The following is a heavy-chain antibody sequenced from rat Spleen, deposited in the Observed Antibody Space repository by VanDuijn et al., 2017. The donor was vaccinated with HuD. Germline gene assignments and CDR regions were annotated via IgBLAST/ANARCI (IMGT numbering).Heavy chain of an antibody. CDR3: ARHPYNSGYYFDY. Sequence: EVQLVESGGGLVQPGRSLKLSCAASGFTFSDYYMAWVRQAPTKGLEWVATISYDGSSTYYRDSVKGRFTISRDNAKSTLYLQMDSLRSEDTATYYCARHPYNSGYYFDYWGQGVMVTVSS. CDR2: ISYDGSST. V-gene: IGHV5-7*01. D-gene: IGHD4-3*01. J-gene: IGHJ2*01. CDR1: GFTFSDYY.